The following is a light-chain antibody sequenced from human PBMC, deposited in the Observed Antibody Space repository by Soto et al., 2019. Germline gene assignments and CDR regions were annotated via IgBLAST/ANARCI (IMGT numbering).Light chain of an antibody. V-gene: IGLV2-8*01. CDR3: TSYAGSKTL. J-gene: IGLJ3*02. CDR2: EVT. CDR1: SSDVGNYNY. Sequence: QSALTQPPSASGSPGQSVTISCTATSSDVGNYNYVSWYQQHPGKAPKLMIYEVTKRPSGVPDRFSGSKSGNTASLTVSGLKAEDEAHYYCTSYAGSKTLFGGGTKLTVL.